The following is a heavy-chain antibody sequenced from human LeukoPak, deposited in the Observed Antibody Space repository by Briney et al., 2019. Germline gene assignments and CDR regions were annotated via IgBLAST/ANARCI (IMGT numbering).Heavy chain of an antibody. V-gene: IGHV4-61*08. CDR2: IYYSGST. D-gene: IGHD1-26*01. CDR3: ARGVELLLPPHHAFDI. CDR1: GGSISSGDYY. Sequence: PSETLSLTCTVSGGSISSGDYYWSWIRQPPGKGLEWIGYIYYSGSTNYNPSLKSRVTISVDTSKNQFSLKLSSVTAADTAVYYCARGVELLLPPHHAFDIWGQGTMVTVSS. J-gene: IGHJ3*02.